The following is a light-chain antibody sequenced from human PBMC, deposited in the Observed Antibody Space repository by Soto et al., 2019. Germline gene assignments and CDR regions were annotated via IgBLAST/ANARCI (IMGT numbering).Light chain of an antibody. CDR1: QDINNY. CDR3: QQYSTSPCT. CDR2: GSS. Sequence: AIRMTQSPSSFSASTGDRVTITCRASQDINNYVAWYQHKPGKAPKLLIYGSSGLQDGVPSRFGGGGFGTDFTFTINSLQSEDFATYYCQQYSTSPCTFGQGTKVEIK. V-gene: IGKV1-8*01. J-gene: IGKJ1*01.